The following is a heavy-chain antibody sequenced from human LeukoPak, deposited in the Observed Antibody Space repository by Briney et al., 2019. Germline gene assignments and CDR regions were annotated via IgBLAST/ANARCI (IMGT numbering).Heavy chain of an antibody. V-gene: IGHV1-18*01. J-gene: IGHJ4*02. CDR3: ARDIATIQHQD. Sequence: GASVKVSCKASGYTFTSYGISWVRQAPGQGLEWMGWISAYNDNTNYVQKFQDRVTMTTDTSTSTVYMELRSLRSDDTAVYYCARDIATIQHQDWGQGTLVTVSS. CDR1: GYTFTSYG. CDR2: ISAYNDNT. D-gene: IGHD5-18*01.